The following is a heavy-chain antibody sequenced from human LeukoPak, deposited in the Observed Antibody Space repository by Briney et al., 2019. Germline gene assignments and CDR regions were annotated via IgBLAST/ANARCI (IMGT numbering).Heavy chain of an antibody. Sequence: SETLSLTCTVSGGSISSSSYYWGWIRQPPGKGLEWIGRIYYSGSTYYNPSLKSRVTISVDTSKNQFSLKLSSVTAADTAVYYCASHTRRWLQFDYWGQGTLVTASS. CDR1: GGSISSSSYY. V-gene: IGHV4-39*01. CDR2: IYYSGST. CDR3: ASHTRRWLQFDY. D-gene: IGHD5-24*01. J-gene: IGHJ4*02.